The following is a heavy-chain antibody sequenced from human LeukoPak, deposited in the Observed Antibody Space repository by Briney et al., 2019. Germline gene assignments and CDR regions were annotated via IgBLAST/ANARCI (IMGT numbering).Heavy chain of an antibody. Sequence: SETLSLTCTVSGGSISSYYWSWIRQPPGKGLEWIGYIYYSGSTNYNPSLKSRVTISVDTSKNQFSLKLSSVIAADTAVYYCARSLYYYGSDSFDIWGQGTMVTVSS. V-gene: IGHV4-59*01. D-gene: IGHD3-10*01. CDR1: GGSISSYY. CDR2: IYYSGST. J-gene: IGHJ3*02. CDR3: ARSLYYYGSDSFDI.